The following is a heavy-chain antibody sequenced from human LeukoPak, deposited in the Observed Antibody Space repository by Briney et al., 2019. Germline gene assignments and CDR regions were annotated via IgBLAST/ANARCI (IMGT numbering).Heavy chain of an antibody. CDR1: GYTFTSYG. J-gene: IGHJ4*02. Sequence: GASVKVSCKASGYTFTSYGISWVRQAPGQGREWMGWISAYNGNTNYAQKLQGRVTMTTDTSTSTAYMELRSLRSDDTAVYYCARAYRDYDSSGYNYYFDYWGQGTLVTVSS. CDR3: ARAYRDYDSSGYNYYFDY. CDR2: ISAYNGNT. V-gene: IGHV1-18*01. D-gene: IGHD3-22*01.